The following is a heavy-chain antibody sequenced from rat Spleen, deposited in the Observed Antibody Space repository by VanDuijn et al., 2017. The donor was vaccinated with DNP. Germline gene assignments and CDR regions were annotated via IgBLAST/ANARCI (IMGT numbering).Heavy chain of an antibody. J-gene: IGHJ2*01. CDR1: GFTFSDYY. Sequence: EVQLVESGGGLVQPGRSLKLSCAASGFTFSDYYMAWVRQAPTKGLEWVAYIHYDGGTTHYGDSVKGRFTISRDNAENTLYLQMYSLRSEDMATYYCVRWDYGIYGFDYCGQGVMVTVSS. V-gene: IGHV5-22*01. CDR2: IHYDGGTT. CDR3: VRWDYGIYGFDY. D-gene: IGHD1-11*01.